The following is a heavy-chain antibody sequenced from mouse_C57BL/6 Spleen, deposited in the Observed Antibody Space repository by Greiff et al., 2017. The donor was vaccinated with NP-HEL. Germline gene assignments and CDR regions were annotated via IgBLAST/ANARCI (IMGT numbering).Heavy chain of an antibody. V-gene: IGHV1-69*01. CDR2: IDPSDSYT. Sequence: QVQLQQSGAELVMPGASVKLSCKASGYTFTSYWMHWVKQRPGQGLEWIGEIDPSDSYTNYNQKFKGKSTLTVDKSSSTAYMQLSSLTSEDSAVYYCARGTFYYGYHWFAYWGQGTLVTVSA. J-gene: IGHJ3*01. CDR1: GYTFTSYW. CDR3: ARGTFYYGYHWFAY. D-gene: IGHD2-2*01.